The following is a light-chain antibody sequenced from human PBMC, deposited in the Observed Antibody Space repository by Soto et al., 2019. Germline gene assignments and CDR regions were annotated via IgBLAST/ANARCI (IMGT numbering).Light chain of an antibody. CDR1: QSVNSY. J-gene: IGKJ5*01. CDR3: QQYNNWPFS. CDR2: DTF. Sequence: EIVLTQSPATLSLSPGERATLSCRASQSVNSYLAWYQHRPGQAPRLLIYDTFNRATGVPARFSGSGSETDFTLTISGLRSEDSAVYFCQQYNNWPFSFGQGTRLEI. V-gene: IGKV3-11*01.